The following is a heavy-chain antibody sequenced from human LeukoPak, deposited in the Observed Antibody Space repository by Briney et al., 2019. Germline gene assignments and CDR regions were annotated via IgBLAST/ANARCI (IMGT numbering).Heavy chain of an antibody. Sequence: GGSLRLSCAASGFAFSSFWMSWVRQAPGKGLEWVANIKQDGSEKYYVDSVKGRFTISRDNAKSSLYLQMNRLRAEDTAVYYCARGKGFDPWGQGTLVTVSS. CDR2: IKQDGSEK. J-gene: IGHJ5*02. V-gene: IGHV3-7*04. CDR3: ARGKGFDP. CDR1: GFAFSSFW.